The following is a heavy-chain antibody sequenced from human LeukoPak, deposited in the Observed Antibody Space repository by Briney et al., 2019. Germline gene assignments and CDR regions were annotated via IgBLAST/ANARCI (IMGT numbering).Heavy chain of an antibody. CDR2: ISYDGSNK. CDR3: ASSFRPDNDY. V-gene: IGHV3-30*03. D-gene: IGHD1-14*01. J-gene: IGHJ4*02. Sequence: GGSLRLSCAASGFTFSSYGMHWVRQAPGKGLEWVAVISYDGSNKYYADSVKGRFTISRDNSKNTLYLQMNSLRAEDTAVYYCASSFRPDNDYWGQGTLVTDSS. CDR1: GFTFSSYG.